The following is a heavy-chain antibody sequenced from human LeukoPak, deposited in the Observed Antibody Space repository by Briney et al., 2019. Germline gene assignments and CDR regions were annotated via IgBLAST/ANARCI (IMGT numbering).Heavy chain of an antibody. CDR3: ARGRDAFDI. V-gene: IGHV4-30-2*01. J-gene: IGHJ3*02. CDR2: IYHSGST. CDR1: GGSISGGGYS. Sequence: SQTLSLTCAVSGGSISGGGYSWSWIRQPPGKGLEWIGYIYHSGSTYYNPSLKSRVTISVDRSKNQFSLKLSSVTAADTAVYYCARGRDAFDIWGQGTMVTVSS.